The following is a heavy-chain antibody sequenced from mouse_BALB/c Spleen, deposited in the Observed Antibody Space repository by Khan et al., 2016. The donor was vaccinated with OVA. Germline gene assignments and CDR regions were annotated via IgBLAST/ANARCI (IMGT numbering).Heavy chain of an antibody. CDR3: ARDGSRYNYAMDY. D-gene: IGHD2-3*01. Sequence: EVQLQESGPGLVKPSQSLSLTCTVTGYSITSDYAWNWIRQFPGNKLEWMGYISSRGSTNYNPALKRRISNTRDTSKNQFFLQLNSVTTEDTATYYCARDGSRYNYAMDYWGQGTSVTVSS. J-gene: IGHJ4*01. V-gene: IGHV3-2*02. CDR1: GYSITSDYA. CDR2: ISSRGST.